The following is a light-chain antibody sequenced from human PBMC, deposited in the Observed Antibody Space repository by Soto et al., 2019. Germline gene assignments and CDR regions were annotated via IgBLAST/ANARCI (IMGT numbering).Light chain of an antibody. Sequence: EIVMTQSPVALSVSPGESAALSCRASQSVGRNFAWYQQRPGQAPRVLIYGTSTRATGVPARFSGSGSGTDFPLTISSLQSEDFAVYYCQQYNKWPYTFGQGTRLAIK. CDR3: QQYNKWPYT. J-gene: IGKJ2*01. CDR1: QSVGRN. V-gene: IGKV3-15*01. CDR2: GTS.